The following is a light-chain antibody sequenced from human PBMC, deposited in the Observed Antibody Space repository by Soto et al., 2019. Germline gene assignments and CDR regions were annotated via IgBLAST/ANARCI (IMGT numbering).Light chain of an antibody. J-gene: IGKJ4*01. CDR3: QQYNDWPLT. Sequence: KVMTQSPATLSVSPGERATLSCRASQSVNSNLAWYQQKPGQAPRLLLYGASTRAIGIPARFSGSASGTEFTLTISSLLSEDSAVYYCQQYNDWPLTFGGGTKVEI. V-gene: IGKV3-15*01. CDR2: GAS. CDR1: QSVNSN.